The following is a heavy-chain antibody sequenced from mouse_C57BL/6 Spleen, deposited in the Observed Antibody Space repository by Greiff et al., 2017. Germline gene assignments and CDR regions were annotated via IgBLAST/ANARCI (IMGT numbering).Heavy chain of an antibody. Sequence: EVMLVESGEGLVKPGGSLKLSCAASGFTFSSYAMSWVRQTPEKRLEWVAYISSGGDYITYADTVKGRFTISRDNARNTLYLPMSSLKSEDTAMYYCTRDLLGYWGQGTSVTVSS. CDR3: TRDLLGY. V-gene: IGHV5-9-1*02. CDR1: GFTFSSYA. CDR2: ISSGGDYI. J-gene: IGHJ4*01.